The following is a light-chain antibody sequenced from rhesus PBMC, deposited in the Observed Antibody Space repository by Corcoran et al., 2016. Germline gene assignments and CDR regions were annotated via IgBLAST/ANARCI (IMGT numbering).Light chain of an antibody. CDR2: YAS. CDR1: QGISSY. CDR3: QQYNSAPLT. J-gene: IGKJ4*01. V-gene: IGKV1-37*01. Sequence: IQMTQSPSSLSASVGDTVTITCRASQGISSYLAWYQQKPGKAPKPLIYYASNLESGVPSRFSGSGSGNEFTLTTSSLQPEDFATYYCQQYNSAPLTFGGGTKVEIK.